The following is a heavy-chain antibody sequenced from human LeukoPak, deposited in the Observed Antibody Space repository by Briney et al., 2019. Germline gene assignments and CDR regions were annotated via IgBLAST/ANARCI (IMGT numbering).Heavy chain of an antibody. Sequence: PSETLSLTCTVSGGSISSYYWSWIRQPPGKGLEWMGYIYYNGSTNYNPYLKSRVTISVDTSKTQFSLMLSPGTAADTAVYYGARGGIQLWLYVLDYWGQGTLVTVSS. CDR2: IYYNGST. V-gene: IGHV4-59*01. CDR1: GGSISSYY. J-gene: IGHJ4*02. CDR3: ARGGIQLWLYVLDY. D-gene: IGHD5-18*01.